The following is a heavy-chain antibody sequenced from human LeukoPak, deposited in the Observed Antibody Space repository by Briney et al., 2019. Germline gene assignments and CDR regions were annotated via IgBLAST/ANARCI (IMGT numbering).Heavy chain of an antibody. CDR1: GFTFSSYA. J-gene: IGHJ4*02. CDR3: ASIYPFNYYDSSGYYYPYFDY. CDR2: VWYDGSKT. D-gene: IGHD3-22*01. V-gene: IGHV3-33*01. Sequence: PGGSLRLSCAASGFTFSSYAMHWVRQAPGKGLEWVAVVWYDGSKTYSADSVKGRFTISRDNSKNTLYLQMNSLRAEDTAVYYCASIYPFNYYDSSGYYYPYFDYWGQGTLVTVSS.